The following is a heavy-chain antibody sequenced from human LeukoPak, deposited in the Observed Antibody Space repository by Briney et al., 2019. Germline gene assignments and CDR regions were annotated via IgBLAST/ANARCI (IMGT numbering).Heavy chain of an antibody. CDR2: IYHSGST. Sequence: SGTLSLTCAVSGGSISSSNWWSWVRQPPGKGLEWIGEIYHSGSTNYNPSLKSRVTISVDKSKNQFSLKLSSVTAADTAVYYCAREGPYYDSPRVAFDIWGQGTMVTVSS. CDR3: AREGPYYDSPRVAFDI. V-gene: IGHV4-4*02. J-gene: IGHJ3*02. CDR1: GGSISSSNW. D-gene: IGHD3-22*01.